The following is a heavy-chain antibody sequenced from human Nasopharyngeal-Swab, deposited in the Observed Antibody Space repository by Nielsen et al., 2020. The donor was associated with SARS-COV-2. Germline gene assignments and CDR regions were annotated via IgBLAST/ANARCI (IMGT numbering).Heavy chain of an antibody. CDR3: AKASNPAVAGDFDY. D-gene: IGHD6-19*01. V-gene: IGHV3-9*01. Sequence: SLKISCAASGFTFDDYAMHWVRQAPGKGLEWVSGISWNSGSIGYADSVKGRFTISRDNAKNSLYLQMNSLRAEDTALYYCAKASNPAVAGDFDYWGRGTLVTVSS. CDR2: ISWNSGSI. CDR1: GFTFDDYA. J-gene: IGHJ4*02.